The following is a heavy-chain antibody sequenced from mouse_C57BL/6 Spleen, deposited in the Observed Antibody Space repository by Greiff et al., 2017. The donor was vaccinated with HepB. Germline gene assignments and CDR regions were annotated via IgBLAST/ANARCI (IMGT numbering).Heavy chain of an antibody. CDR3: AREGTGVFDY. CDR1: GYTFTDYY. CDR2: INPYNGGT. Sequence: VQLQQSGPVLVKPGASVKMSCKASGYTFTDYYMNWVKQSHGKSLEWIGVINPYNGGTSYNQKFKGKATLTVDKSSSTAYMELNSLTSEDSAVYYCAREGTGVFDYWGQGTTLTVSS. D-gene: IGHD3-3*01. J-gene: IGHJ2*01. V-gene: IGHV1-19*01.